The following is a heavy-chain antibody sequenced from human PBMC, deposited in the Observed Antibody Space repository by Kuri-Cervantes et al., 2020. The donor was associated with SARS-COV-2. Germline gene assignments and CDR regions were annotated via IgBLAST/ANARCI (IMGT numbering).Heavy chain of an antibody. CDR2: ISGSGGST. CDR1: GFTFSSYA. Sequence: GESLKISCAASGFTFSSYAMSWVRQAPGKRLEWVSAISGSGGSTYYADSVKGRFTISSDNSKNTLYLQMNSLRAEDTAVYYCANPTGHYYYGMDVWGQGTTVTVSS. V-gene: IGHV3-23*01. J-gene: IGHJ6*02. CDR3: ANPTGHYYYGMDV.